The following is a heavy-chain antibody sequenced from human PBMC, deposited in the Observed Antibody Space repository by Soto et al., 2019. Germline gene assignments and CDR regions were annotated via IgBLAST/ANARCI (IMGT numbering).Heavy chain of an antibody. CDR3: AKPGDIVVVVAASHFDY. Sequence: GGSLRLSCAASGFTFSNYAMSRVRQAPGKGLEWVSSISVSGGSTYYADSVKGRFTISRDNSKNTLYLQMNSLRAEDTAVYYCAKPGDIVVVVAASHFDYWGQGTLVTVLL. CDR2: ISVSGGST. V-gene: IGHV3-23*01. CDR1: GFTFSNYA. D-gene: IGHD2-15*01. J-gene: IGHJ4*02.